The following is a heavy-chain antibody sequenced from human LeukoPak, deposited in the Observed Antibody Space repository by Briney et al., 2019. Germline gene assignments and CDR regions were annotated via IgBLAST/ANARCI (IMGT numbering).Heavy chain of an antibody. Sequence: ASVKVSCKASGYTFTGYYMHWVRQAPGQGLEWMGWINPNSGGTNYARKFQGRVTMTRDTSISTAYMELSRLRSDDTAVYYCARDQAPRMITFGGPRRWFDPWGQGTLVTVSS. J-gene: IGHJ5*02. V-gene: IGHV1-2*02. CDR1: GYTFTGYY. CDR2: INPNSGGT. CDR3: ARDQAPRMITFGGPRRWFDP. D-gene: IGHD3-16*01.